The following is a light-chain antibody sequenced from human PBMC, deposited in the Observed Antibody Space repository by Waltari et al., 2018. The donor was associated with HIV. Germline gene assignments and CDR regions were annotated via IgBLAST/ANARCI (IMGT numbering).Light chain of an antibody. J-gene: IGLJ3*02. CDR2: TNN. CDR3: AAWDDSLNGLV. CDR1: SSNLAFNI. V-gene: IGLV1-44*01. Sequence: QSVLTQPPSTSGTPGQRVTISCSGSSSNLAFNIVHCYQHVPGAAPKLLIYTNNQRPSGVPDRFSGSKSGTSASLAISGLQSEDEADYYCAAWDDSLNGLVFGGGTKLTVL.